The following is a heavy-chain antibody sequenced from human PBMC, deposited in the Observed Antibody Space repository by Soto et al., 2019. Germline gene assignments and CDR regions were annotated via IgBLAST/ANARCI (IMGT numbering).Heavy chain of an antibody. CDR2: VFYTGFT. Sequence: PSETLSLTCAVCGASISGSYYYWAWLRQSPGKGPEWIGSVFYTGFTSYNPSLESRVSVSVDTSKSQFSLKLSAVTAADTAVYYCVTSQKGYNWNYFDHWGQGALVTVPS. J-gene: IGHJ4*02. CDR1: GASISGSYYY. V-gene: IGHV4-39*01. CDR3: VTSQKGYNWNYFDH. D-gene: IGHD1-20*01.